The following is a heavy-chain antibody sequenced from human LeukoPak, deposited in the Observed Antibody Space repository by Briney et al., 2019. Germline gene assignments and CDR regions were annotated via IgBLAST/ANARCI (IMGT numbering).Heavy chain of an antibody. D-gene: IGHD1-26*01. CDR2: ISYDGSNK. CDR1: GFTFSSYG. V-gene: IGHV3-30*18. Sequence: GGSLRLSCAASGFTFSSYGMHWVRQAPGKGLEWVAVISYDGSNKYYVDSVKGRFTISRDNSKNTLYLQMNSLRAEDTAVYYCAKDHEGAYDYWGQGTLVTVSS. J-gene: IGHJ4*02. CDR3: AKDHEGAYDY.